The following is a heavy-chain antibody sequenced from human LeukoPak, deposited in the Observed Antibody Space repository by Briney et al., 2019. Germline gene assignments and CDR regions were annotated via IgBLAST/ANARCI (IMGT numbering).Heavy chain of an antibody. CDR1: GFTFSSYG. D-gene: IGHD5-18*01. J-gene: IGHJ4*02. V-gene: IGHV3-30*03. CDR2: ISYDGSNK. Sequence: GGSLRLSCAASGFTFSSYGMHWVRQAPGKGLEWVAFISYDGSNKYYADSVKGRFTISRDNSKNTLYLQMNSLRAEDTAVYYCASARGSNYGSLGDWGQGTLVTVSS. CDR3: ASARGSNYGSLGD.